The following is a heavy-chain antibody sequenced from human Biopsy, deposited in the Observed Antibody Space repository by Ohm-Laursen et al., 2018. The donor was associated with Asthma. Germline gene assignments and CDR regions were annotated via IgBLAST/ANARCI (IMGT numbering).Heavy chain of an antibody. Sequence: SLRLSCAASGFTFSSYGMDWVRQAPGKGLEWVALMSYDGSIKDYEDSVEGRFTISRDNSKNTLYLQMNSLRTEDTAVYYCAKRRGYSGHDNDYWGQGTLVIVSS. CDR1: GFTFSSYG. D-gene: IGHD5-12*01. V-gene: IGHV3-30*18. CDR3: AKRRGYSGHDNDY. CDR2: MSYDGSIK. J-gene: IGHJ4*02.